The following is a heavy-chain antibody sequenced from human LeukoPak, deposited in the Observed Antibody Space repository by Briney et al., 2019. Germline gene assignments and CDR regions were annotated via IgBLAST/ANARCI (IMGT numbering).Heavy chain of an antibody. J-gene: IGHJ4*02. CDR3: AREWYSYGTRELFY. CDR1: GFTFSSYA. D-gene: IGHD5-18*01. Sequence: PGGSLRLSCAASGFTFSSYAMHWVRQAPGKGLEWVAVISYDGSNKYYADSVKGRFTISRDNSKNTLYLQMNSLRAEDTAVYYCAREWYSYGTRELFYWGQGTLVTVSP. CDR2: ISYDGSNK. V-gene: IGHV3-30-3*01.